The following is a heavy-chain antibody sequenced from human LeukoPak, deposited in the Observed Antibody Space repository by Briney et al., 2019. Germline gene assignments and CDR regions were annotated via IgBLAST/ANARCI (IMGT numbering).Heavy chain of an antibody. J-gene: IGHJ3*02. Sequence: PSETLSLTCTVSGGSISSGSYYWSWIRQPAGKGLEWIGRIYTSGSTNYNPSLKSRVTISVDTSKNQFSLKLSSVTAADTAVYYCARGLGYCSSTSCYDDAFDIWGQGTMVTVSS. D-gene: IGHD2-2*01. CDR2: IYTSGST. V-gene: IGHV4-61*02. CDR1: GGSISSGSYY. CDR3: ARGLGYCSSTSCYDDAFDI.